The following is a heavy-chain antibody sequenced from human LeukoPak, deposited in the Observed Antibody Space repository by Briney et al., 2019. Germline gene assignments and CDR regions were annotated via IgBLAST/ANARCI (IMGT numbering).Heavy chain of an antibody. D-gene: IGHD1-14*01. Sequence: SVKVSCKASGGTFSSYAISWVRQAPGQGLEWMGGIIPIFGTANYAQKFQGRVTITTDESTSTAYMELSSLRSEDTAVYYCARDLGEATGSHPDYWGQGTLVTVSS. J-gene: IGHJ4*02. V-gene: IGHV1-69*05. CDR1: GGTFSSYA. CDR2: IIPIFGTA. CDR3: ARDLGEATGSHPDY.